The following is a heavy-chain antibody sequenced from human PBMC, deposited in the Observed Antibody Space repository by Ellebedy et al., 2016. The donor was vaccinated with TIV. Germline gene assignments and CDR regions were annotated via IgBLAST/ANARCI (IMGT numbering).Heavy chain of an antibody. Sequence: SGPTLVKPTETLTLTCTVSGFSLNNARMGVSWIRQPPGKALEWLAHIFSNDEKSYSTSLKSRLTISKDTSKSQVVLTLTNMDPVDTATYYCATYCSSTSCYDAFDIWGQGTMVTVSS. CDR1: GFSLNNARMG. J-gene: IGHJ3*02. V-gene: IGHV2-26*01. CDR2: IFSNDEK. CDR3: ATYCSSTSCYDAFDI. D-gene: IGHD2-2*01.